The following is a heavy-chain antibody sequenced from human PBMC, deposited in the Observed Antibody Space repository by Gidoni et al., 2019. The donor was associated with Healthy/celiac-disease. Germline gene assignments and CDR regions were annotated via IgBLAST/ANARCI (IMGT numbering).Heavy chain of an antibody. Sequence: EVQLVESGGGLVRPGGSLRLSCAASGFTFRSYWLHWVRQDPGKGLVWVSRINSDGSSTSYADSVKGRFTISRDNAKNTLYLQMNSLRAEDTAVYYCARAPYDFWSGDSNFDYWGQGTLVTVSS. D-gene: IGHD3-3*01. CDR3: ARAPYDFWSGDSNFDY. V-gene: IGHV3-74*01. CDR2: INSDGSST. CDR1: GFTFRSYW. J-gene: IGHJ4*02.